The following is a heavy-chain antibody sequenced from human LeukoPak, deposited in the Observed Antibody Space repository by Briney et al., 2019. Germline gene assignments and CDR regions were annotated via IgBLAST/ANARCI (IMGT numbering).Heavy chain of an antibody. J-gene: IGHJ4*02. Sequence: ASVKVSCKASGYTFTGYYMHWVRQAPGQGLEWMGWINPNSGGTNYAQKFQGRVTMTWDTSISTAYMELSRLRSDDTAIYYCARDLTMIAKGFDYWGQGTLVTVSS. V-gene: IGHV1-2*02. CDR3: ARDLTMIAKGFDY. CDR1: GYTFTGYY. CDR2: INPNSGGT. D-gene: IGHD3-22*01.